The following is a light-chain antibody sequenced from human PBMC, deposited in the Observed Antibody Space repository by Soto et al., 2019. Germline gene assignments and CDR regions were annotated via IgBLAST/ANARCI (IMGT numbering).Light chain of an antibody. Sequence: SYELTQPLSVSVALGQTARITCGGNNIGRKSVHWDQQKPGQAPVLVIYRDVNRPSGIPERFSGSNSGNTATLTITRAQAGDEADYYCQVWDSSTYVFGTGTKLTVL. CDR2: RDV. J-gene: IGLJ1*01. CDR3: QVWDSSTYV. CDR1: NIGRKS. V-gene: IGLV3-9*01.